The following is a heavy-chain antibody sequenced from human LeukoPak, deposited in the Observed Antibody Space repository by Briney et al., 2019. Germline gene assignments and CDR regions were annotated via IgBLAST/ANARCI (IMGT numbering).Heavy chain of an antibody. CDR2: INPSIDSI. V-gene: IGHV1-46*01. CDR1: GYTLTTYY. CDR3: AGAGLPAAASQDY. J-gene: IGHJ4*02. Sequence: ASVKVSCKASGYTLTTYYIHWVRQAPGQGLEWMGIINPSIDSINYARKFQRRVTMTSDTSTSTVYMELSDLRSEDTAVYYCAGAGLPAAASQDYWGQGTLVTVSS. D-gene: IGHD6-13*01.